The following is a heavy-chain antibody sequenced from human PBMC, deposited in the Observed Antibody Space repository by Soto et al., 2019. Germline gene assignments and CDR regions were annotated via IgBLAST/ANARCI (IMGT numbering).Heavy chain of an antibody. CDR3: ARVKQLVFDY. D-gene: IGHD6-13*01. V-gene: IGHV3-30-3*01. CDR1: GFTFSSHA. Sequence: GGSLRLSCAASGFTFSSHAMHWVRQAPGKGLEWVAVISYDGSNKYYADSVKGRFTISRDNSKNTLYLQMNSLRAEATAVYYCARVKQLVFDYWGQGTLVTVSS. J-gene: IGHJ4*02. CDR2: ISYDGSNK.